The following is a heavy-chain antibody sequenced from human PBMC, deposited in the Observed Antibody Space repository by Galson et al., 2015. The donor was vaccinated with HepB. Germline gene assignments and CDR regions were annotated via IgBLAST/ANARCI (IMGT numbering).Heavy chain of an antibody. V-gene: IGHV3-23*01. CDR1: GFTFRSYA. CDR2: ISASGGGT. D-gene: IGHD3-9*01. Sequence: SLRLSCAASGFTFRSYAMNWVRQAPGKGLEWVSSISASGGGTFYADSVKGRFTISRDNSKNTLHLQMNSLRAEDTAVYYCAKDGLYRSGHNDRYFGDWFDPWGQGTLVTVSS. CDR3: AKDGLYRSGHNDRYFGDWFDP. J-gene: IGHJ5*02.